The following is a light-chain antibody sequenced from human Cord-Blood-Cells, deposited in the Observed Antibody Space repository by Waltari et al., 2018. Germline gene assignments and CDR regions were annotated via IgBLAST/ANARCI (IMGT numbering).Light chain of an antibody. J-gene: IGKJ3*01. Sequence: DIQLTQSPSFLSASVGDRVTITCRASQGISSYLAWYQQKPGKPPKLLIYAASTLQSGVPSRFSGSGSGTEFTLTISSLQPEDFATYYCQQLNSYPRFGPGTKVDIK. CDR1: QGISSY. CDR3: QQLNSYPR. V-gene: IGKV1-9*01. CDR2: AAS.